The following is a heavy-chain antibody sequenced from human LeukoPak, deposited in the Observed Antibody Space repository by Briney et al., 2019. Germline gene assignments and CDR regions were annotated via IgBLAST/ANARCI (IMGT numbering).Heavy chain of an antibody. CDR1: GFTVSSNY. CDR2: IYSGGST. CDR3: ARGGDGDILTGLVFDY. J-gene: IGHJ4*02. D-gene: IGHD3-9*01. Sequence: TGGSLRLSCAASGFTVSSNYMSWVRQAPGKGLEWVSVIYSGGSTYYADSVKGRFTISRDNSKNTLYLQMNSLRADDTAVYYCARGGDGDILTGLVFDYWGQGTLVTVSS. V-gene: IGHV3-66*01.